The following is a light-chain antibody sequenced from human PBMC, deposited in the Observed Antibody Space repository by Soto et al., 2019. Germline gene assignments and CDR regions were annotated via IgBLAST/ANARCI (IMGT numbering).Light chain of an antibody. V-gene: IGKV1-39*01. CDR2: AAS. J-gene: IGKJ4*01. CDR1: QSIGKY. Sequence: DIQMTQSPSSLSASVGDRVTITCRASQSIGKYLSWFQQTPGNAPKLLIYAASGLQSGVPSRFSGSGSGTDFTLTINSXQREDFATYYCQQTYNTPLTFGGGTKVDTK. CDR3: QQTYNTPLT.